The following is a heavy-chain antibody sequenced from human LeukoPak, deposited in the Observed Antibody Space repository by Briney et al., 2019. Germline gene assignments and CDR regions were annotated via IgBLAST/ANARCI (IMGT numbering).Heavy chain of an antibody. Sequence: SQTLSLTCAISGDXVSSNSAAWNWIRQSPSGGLEWLGRTSYRSKWYNDFALSVKSRITINPDTSKNQFSLQLNSVTPEDTAVYYCARDPAGDLAFDIWGQGTMVTVSS. CDR1: GDXVSSNSAA. CDR2: TSYRSKWYN. CDR3: ARDPAGDLAFDI. J-gene: IGHJ3*02. V-gene: IGHV6-1*01.